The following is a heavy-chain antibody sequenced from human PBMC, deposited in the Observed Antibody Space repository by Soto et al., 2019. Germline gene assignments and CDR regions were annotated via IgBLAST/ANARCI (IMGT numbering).Heavy chain of an antibody. CDR1: GYTFTSYG. Sequence: QVQLVQSGAEVKKPGASVKVSCKASGYTFTSYGISWVRQAPGQGLEWMGWISAYNGNTNYAQKLQGRVIMTTDTSTSTAYMELRSLRSDDTAVYYCAREASSDDFWSGYQPQNWFDPWGQGTLVTVSS. CDR2: ISAYNGNT. CDR3: AREASSDDFWSGYQPQNWFDP. D-gene: IGHD3-3*01. V-gene: IGHV1-18*04. J-gene: IGHJ5*02.